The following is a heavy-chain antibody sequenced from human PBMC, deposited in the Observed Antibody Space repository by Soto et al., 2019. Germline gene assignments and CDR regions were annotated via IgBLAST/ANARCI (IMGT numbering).Heavy chain of an antibody. J-gene: IGHJ4*02. D-gene: IGHD5-12*01. CDR3: TKGAWLDY. CDR1: GFSFNTFD. CDR2: ILGRDDTT. Sequence: EVQVLESGGDLVEPGGTLRLSCAASGFSFNTFDMSWVRQAPGKGLEWVSVILGRDDTTYYADSVKGRFTISIDTFKNTLHLQMNSLRVEDTALYFSTKGAWLDYWRQGTLFTVSS. V-gene: IGHV3-23*01.